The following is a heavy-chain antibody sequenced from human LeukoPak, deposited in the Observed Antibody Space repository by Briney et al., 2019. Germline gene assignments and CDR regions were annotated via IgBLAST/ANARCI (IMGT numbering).Heavy chain of an antibody. Sequence: SETLSLTCAVYGGSFSGYYWSWIRQPPGKGLEWIGEINHSGSTNYNPSLKSRVTISVDTSNNQFSLKLSSVTAADTAVYYCARGAHHRYYDILTGSTHPNNWFDPWGQGTLVTVSS. CDR2: INHSGST. CDR3: ARGAHHRYYDILTGSTHPNNWFDP. J-gene: IGHJ5*02. D-gene: IGHD3-9*01. V-gene: IGHV4-34*01. CDR1: GGSFSGYY.